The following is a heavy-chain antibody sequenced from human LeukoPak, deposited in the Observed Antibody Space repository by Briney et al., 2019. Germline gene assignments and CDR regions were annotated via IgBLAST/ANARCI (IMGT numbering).Heavy chain of an antibody. J-gene: IGHJ4*02. Sequence: GGSLRLSCAASGFTFGTYWMNWVRQAPGKGLEWVAIISYDGSNKYYADSVKGRFTISRDNSKNTLYLQMNSLRAEDTAVYYCAKLTFYYDSSGHRHFDYWGQGTLVTVSS. V-gene: IGHV3-30*18. CDR2: ISYDGSNK. D-gene: IGHD3-22*01. CDR3: AKLTFYYDSSGHRHFDY. CDR1: GFTFGTYW.